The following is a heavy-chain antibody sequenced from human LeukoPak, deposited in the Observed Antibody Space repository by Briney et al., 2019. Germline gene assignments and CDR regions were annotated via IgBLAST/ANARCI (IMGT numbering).Heavy chain of an antibody. J-gene: IGHJ4*02. CDR1: GFMFRRYW. CDR2: IKKDGSEK. V-gene: IGHV3-7*01. Sequence: GGSLRLSCGASGFMFRRYWMSWVRQAPGKGLEWVANIKKDGSEKYYVDSVKGRFTISRDNAKNSLYLQMNSLRAEDTVVHYCARDQTPFVWGQGTLVTVSS. CDR3: ARDQTPFV.